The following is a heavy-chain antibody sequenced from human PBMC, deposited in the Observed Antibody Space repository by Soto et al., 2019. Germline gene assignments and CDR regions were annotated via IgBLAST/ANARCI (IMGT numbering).Heavy chain of an antibody. V-gene: IGHV3-23*01. J-gene: IGHJ4*01. Sequence: EVQLLESGGGLVQPGGSLRLSCAASGFTFTTYAMNWVRQAPGKGLEWVSGISDTGGSTYYADSVKGRFTVSRDNSKNTVYLQMYSLRVDDTALYYCARGRAMTTGYSYFAYSGRGTLVTVSS. CDR3: ARGRAMTTGYSYFAY. D-gene: IGHD3-9*01. CDR2: ISDTGGST. CDR1: GFTFTTYA.